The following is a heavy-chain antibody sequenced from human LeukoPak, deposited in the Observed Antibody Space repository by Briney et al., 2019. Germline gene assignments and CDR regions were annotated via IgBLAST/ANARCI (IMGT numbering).Heavy chain of an antibody. D-gene: IGHD6-13*01. V-gene: IGHV3-23*01. J-gene: IGHJ4*02. CDR2: ISGSGGST. Sequence: GGSLRLSCAASGFTFSSYWMSWVRQAPGKGLEWVSAISGSGGSTYYADSVKGRFTISRDNSKNTLYLQMNSLRAEDTAVYYCAKDRQQLVHLFDYWGQGTLVTVFS. CDR3: AKDRQQLVHLFDY. CDR1: GFTFSSYW.